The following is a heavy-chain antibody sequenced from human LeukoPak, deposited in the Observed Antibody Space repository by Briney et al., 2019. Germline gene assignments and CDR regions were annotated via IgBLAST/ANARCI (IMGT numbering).Heavy chain of an antibody. D-gene: IGHD3-10*01. CDR2: IYNSGST. CDR3: ARQDYHGSGSLDY. Sequence: SQTLSLTCTVFGGSISSGGYYWTWIRQHPGKGLEWIGNIYNSGSTYYNPSLKSRVTISVDTSKNQFSLKLSSVTAADTAVYYCARQDYHGSGSLDYWGQGTLVTVSS. CDR1: GGSISSGGYY. V-gene: IGHV4-31*03. J-gene: IGHJ4*02.